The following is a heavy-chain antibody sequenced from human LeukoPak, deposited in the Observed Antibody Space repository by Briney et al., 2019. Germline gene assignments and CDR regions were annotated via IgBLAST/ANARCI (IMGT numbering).Heavy chain of an antibody. J-gene: IGHJ6*01. Sequence: GGSLRLSCAASGFTFSGFAMSWVRRTPGKGLGWVSGISGTGDNTLYADSVKGRFTISRDNSKNTLYLEMNSLRAEDTAIYYCAKMKGHPLPKYYMDVWGQGTTVTVSS. D-gene: IGHD1-26*01. CDR2: ISGTGDNT. V-gene: IGHV3-23*01. CDR1: GFTFSGFA. CDR3: AKMKGHPLPKYYMDV.